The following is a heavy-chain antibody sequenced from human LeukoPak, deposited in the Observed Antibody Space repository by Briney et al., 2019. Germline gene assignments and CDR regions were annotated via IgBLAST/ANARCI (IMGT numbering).Heavy chain of an antibody. CDR3: ARAGSPGWEPDPWNY. D-gene: IGHD1-26*01. J-gene: IGHJ4*02. V-gene: IGHV3-30*02. CDR2: IRYDGSNK. Sequence: GGSLRLSCAASGFTFSSYGMHWVRQAPGKGLEWVAFIRYDGSNKYYADSVKGRFTISRDNAKNSLYLQMNSLGAEDTAVYYCARAGSPGWEPDPWNYWGQGTLVTVSS. CDR1: GFTFSSYG.